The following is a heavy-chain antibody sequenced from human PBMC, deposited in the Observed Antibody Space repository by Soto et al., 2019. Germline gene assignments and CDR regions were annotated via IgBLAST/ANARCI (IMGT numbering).Heavy chain of an antibody. CDR3: TTDPNGGVFYYYYYGMDV. CDR2: IKSKTDGGTT. Sequence: EVQLVESGGGLVKPGGSLRLSWAASGFTFSNAWRNWVRQAQGKGLEWVGRIKSKTDGGTTDYAAPVKGRFTISRDDSKNTLYLQMNSLKTEDTAVYYCTTDPNGGVFYYYYYGMDVWGQGTTVTVSS. V-gene: IGHV3-15*07. D-gene: IGHD1-1*01. CDR1: GFTFSNAW. J-gene: IGHJ6*02.